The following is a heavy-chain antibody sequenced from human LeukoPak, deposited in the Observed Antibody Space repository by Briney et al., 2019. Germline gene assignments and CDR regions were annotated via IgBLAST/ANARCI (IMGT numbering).Heavy chain of an antibody. D-gene: IGHD3-10*01. J-gene: IGHJ4*02. CDR1: GFTFSSYW. V-gene: IGHV3-74*01. CDR3: ARDVGSGSYSASDY. CDR2: INSDGSST. Sequence: PGGSLRLSCAASGFTFSSYWMHWVRQAPGKGLVWVSRINSDGSSTAYADSVKGRFTISRDNAKNSLYLQMNSLRAEDTAVYYCARDVGSGSYSASDYWGQGTRVTVSS.